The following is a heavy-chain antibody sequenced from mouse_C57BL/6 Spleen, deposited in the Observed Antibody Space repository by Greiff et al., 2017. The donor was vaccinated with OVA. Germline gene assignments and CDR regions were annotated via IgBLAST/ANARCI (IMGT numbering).Heavy chain of an antibody. CDR1: GYTFTSYW. V-gene: IGHV1-53*01. CDR2: INPSNGGT. J-gene: IGHJ1*03. CDR3: ARWLYDGYYDWYFDV. D-gene: IGHD2-3*01. Sequence: QVHVKQSGTELVKPGASVKLSCKASGYTFTSYWMHWVKQRPGQGLEWIGNINPSNGGTNYNEKFKSKATLTVDKSSSTAYMQLSSLTSEDSAVYYCARWLYDGYYDWYFDVWGTGTTVTVSS.